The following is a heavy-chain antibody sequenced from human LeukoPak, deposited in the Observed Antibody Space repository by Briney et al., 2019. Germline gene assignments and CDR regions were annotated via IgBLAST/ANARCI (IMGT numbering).Heavy chain of an antibody. V-gene: IGHV1-2*02. CDR3: ARLHEWLPPKQGFDN. D-gene: IGHD6-19*01. J-gene: IGHJ4*02. CDR1: GYTFVGYY. CDR2: INPKNGGT. Sequence: ASVKVSCKASGYTFVGYYMYWVRQAPGQGVEWMGWINPKNGGTKYAQKFHGRVTMTRDTSINTVYMELNSLGFDDTAVYYCARLHEWLPPKQGFDNWGQGTLVSVSS.